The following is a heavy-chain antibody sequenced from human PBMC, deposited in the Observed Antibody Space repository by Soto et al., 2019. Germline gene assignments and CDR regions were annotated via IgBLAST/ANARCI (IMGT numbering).Heavy chain of an antibody. D-gene: IGHD3-22*01. CDR1: GGSISSSSYY. Sequence: SETLSLTCTVSGGSISSSSYYWGWIRQPPGKGLEWIGSIYYSGSTYYNPSLKSRVTISVDTSKNQFSLKLSSVTAADTAVYYCARSDYDSSGYYPFDPWGQGTLVTVPQ. V-gene: IGHV4-39*01. CDR2: IYYSGST. J-gene: IGHJ5*02. CDR3: ARSDYDSSGYYPFDP.